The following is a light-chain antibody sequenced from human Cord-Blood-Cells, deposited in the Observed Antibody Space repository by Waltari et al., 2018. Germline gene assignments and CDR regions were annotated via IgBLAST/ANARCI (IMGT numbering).Light chain of an antibody. V-gene: IGKV1-13*02. J-gene: IGKJ5*01. CDR1: QGISSA. CDR3: QQYNSYPIT. CDR2: DAS. Sequence: AIQLPQSPSSLSASVRDRVTITCLPCQGISSALPWYQQKPGKAHKLLIYDASSLESGVPSTFTGSGSGTDFTLTISSLQPKDFATYYCQQYNSYPITFGPGTRLEI.